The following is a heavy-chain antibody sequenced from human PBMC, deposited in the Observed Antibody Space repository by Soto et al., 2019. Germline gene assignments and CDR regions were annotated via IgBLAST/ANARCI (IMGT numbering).Heavy chain of an antibody. D-gene: IGHD3-9*01. Sequence: SETMYLTCSVYGETFSGYYWSWIRQNPGKGLEWIGEINRSRSTNHNPSLKSRVTISVDTSKNQFSLKLNSVTAADTAVYYCERGCVGTGSHYFRFWGQGTLVTVSS. J-gene: IGHJ4*02. CDR2: INRSRST. CDR3: ERGCVGTGSHYFRF. V-gene: IGHV4-34*01. CDR1: GETFSGYY.